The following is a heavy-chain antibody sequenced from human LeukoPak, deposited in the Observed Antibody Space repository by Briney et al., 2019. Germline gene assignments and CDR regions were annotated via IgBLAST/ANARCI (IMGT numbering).Heavy chain of an antibody. CDR1: GGSISSSF. V-gene: IGHV4-59*12. D-gene: IGHD2-15*01. Sequence: PSETLSLTCSVSGGSISSSFWHWIRQPPGKGLEWIGNIEDSGSTTYGPSLKSRVTISLDTSRNQFSLKLSSVTAADTAVYYCGRDALVGYFSYYYMDVWGKGTTVTVSS. CDR2: IEDSGST. J-gene: IGHJ6*03. CDR3: GRDALVGYFSYYYMDV.